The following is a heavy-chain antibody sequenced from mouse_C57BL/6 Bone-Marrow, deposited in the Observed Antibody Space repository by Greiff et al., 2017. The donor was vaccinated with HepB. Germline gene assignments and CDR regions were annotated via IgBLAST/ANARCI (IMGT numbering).Heavy chain of an antibody. CDR2: IYPGSGNT. V-gene: IGHV1-66*01. J-gene: IGHJ3*01. CDR3: AREGQNDAPWFAY. Sequence: QVQLKESGPELVKPGASVKISCKASGYSFTSYYIHWVKQRPGQGLEWIGWIYPGSGNTKYNEKFKGKATLTADTSSSTAYMQLSSLTSEDSAVYYCAREGQNDAPWFAYWGQGTLVTVSA. CDR1: GYSFTSYY. D-gene: IGHD2-3*01.